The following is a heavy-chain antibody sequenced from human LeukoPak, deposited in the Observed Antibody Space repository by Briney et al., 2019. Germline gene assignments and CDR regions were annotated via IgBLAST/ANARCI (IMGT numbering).Heavy chain of an antibody. CDR3: ARGGMATLFDY. Sequence: QSGGSLRLSCAASGFTFSSYEMNWVRQAPGKGLEWVAVISYDGSNKYYADSVKGRFTISRDSSKNTLYLQMNSLRTEDTAVFYCARGGMATLFDYWGQGTLVTVSS. CDR2: ISYDGSNK. J-gene: IGHJ4*02. CDR1: GFTFSSYE. D-gene: IGHD5-24*01. V-gene: IGHV3-30*04.